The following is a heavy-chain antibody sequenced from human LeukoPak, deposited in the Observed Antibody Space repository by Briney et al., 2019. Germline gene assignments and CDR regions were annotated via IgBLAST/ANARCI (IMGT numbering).Heavy chain of an antibody. CDR2: ICPDGTVT. Sequence: GGSLRLSCAASGFTFSTYCMHWVRQAPGKGPMWVSRICPDGTVTNYADSVKARFIISRDNARNTVYLQMNSLRVEDTAVYYCVRDFRSADYWGQGTWSPSPQ. V-gene: IGHV3-74*01. J-gene: IGHJ4*02. CDR3: VRDFRSADY. CDR1: GFTFSTYC.